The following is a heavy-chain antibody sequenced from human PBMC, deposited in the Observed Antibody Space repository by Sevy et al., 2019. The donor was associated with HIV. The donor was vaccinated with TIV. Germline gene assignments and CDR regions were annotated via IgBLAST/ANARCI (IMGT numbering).Heavy chain of an antibody. D-gene: IGHD2-2*01. CDR1: GGTFSNYA. V-gene: IGHV1-69*13. J-gene: IGHJ4*02. Sequence: ASVKVSCKASGGTFSNYALSWVRQAPGQGLEWVGGIIPIFGTTNFAQTFQGRVTITADESTSTAYMELSSLRSADTAVYYCARTPLVRIPGATDLYFDNWGQGTLVTVSS. CDR2: IIPIFGTT. CDR3: ARTPLVRIPGATDLYFDN.